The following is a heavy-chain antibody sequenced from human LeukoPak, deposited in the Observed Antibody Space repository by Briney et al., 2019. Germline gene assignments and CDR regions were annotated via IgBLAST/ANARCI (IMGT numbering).Heavy chain of an antibody. CDR3: AREEGDFDWSFEGYYFDY. Sequence: GGSLRLSCAASGFTFSSYWMSWVRQAPGKGLEWVANIKQDGSEKYYVDSVKGRFTISRDNAKNSLYLQMNSLRAEDTAVYYCAREEGDFDWSFEGYYFDYWGQGTLVTVSS. CDR2: IKQDGSEK. J-gene: IGHJ4*02. V-gene: IGHV3-7*01. D-gene: IGHD3-9*01. CDR1: GFTFSSYW.